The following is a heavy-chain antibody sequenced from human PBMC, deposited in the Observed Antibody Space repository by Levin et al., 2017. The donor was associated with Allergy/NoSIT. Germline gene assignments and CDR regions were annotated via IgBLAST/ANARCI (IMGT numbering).Heavy chain of an antibody. D-gene: IGHD3-10*01. CDR1: GGSISSGSYY. V-gene: IGHV4-61*02. CDR3: ARAEVGSEH. Sequence: SETLSLTCKVSGGSISSGSYYWSWIRQPAAKGLEWIGRIYSSGSANYNPSLKSRVTISVDTYKNQFSLKLSSVTAADTAVYYLARAEVGSEHWGQGTLVSVSS. CDR2: IYSSGSA. J-gene: IGHJ4*02.